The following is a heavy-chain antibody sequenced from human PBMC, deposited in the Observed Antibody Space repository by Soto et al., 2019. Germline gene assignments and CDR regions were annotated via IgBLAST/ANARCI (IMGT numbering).Heavy chain of an antibody. Sequence: SETLSLTCSVSGASVSSGSFYWSWIRQPPGKGLEWIGFIYNNETFNYNPSLKSRVTLSVDTSKHQFSLRLSSVTAADTAVYYCARVPLRYSSSHNFDSWGQGALVTVSS. D-gene: IGHD6-19*01. V-gene: IGHV4-61*01. CDR3: ARVPLRYSSSHNFDS. CDR2: IYNNETF. J-gene: IGHJ4*02. CDR1: GASVSSGSFY.